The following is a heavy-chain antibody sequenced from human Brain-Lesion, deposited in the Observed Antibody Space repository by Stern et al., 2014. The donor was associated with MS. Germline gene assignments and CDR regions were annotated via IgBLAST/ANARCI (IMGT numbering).Heavy chain of an antibody. J-gene: IGHJ4*02. Sequence: QVQLQESGPGLVKPSETLSLTCTVSGGSITSSSYYWGWIRQPPGRGLEYIGTVYYTGSTSYDPSLQSRVTISADTSTNQVALKLTSVTAADTAVYYCVRPDIMGTIWNWGQGTLVTVSS. CDR2: VYYTGST. V-gene: IGHV4-39*01. CDR3: VRPDIMGTIWN. CDR1: GGSITSSSYY. D-gene: IGHD1-26*01.